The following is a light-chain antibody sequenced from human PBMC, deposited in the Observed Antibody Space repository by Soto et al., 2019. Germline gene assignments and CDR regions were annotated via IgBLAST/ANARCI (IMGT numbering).Light chain of an antibody. CDR3: QQPGDSPLP. V-gene: IGKV3-11*01. CDR2: DAS. CDR1: QSISNY. Sequence: EIVLTQSPATLSLSPGERATLSCRASQSISNYLAWYQQKTGQAPSLLIYDASNRATGIPARFSGSRSGTDFTLTISSLEPEDFAIYYCQQPGDSPLPFGGGTKVEIK. J-gene: IGKJ4*01.